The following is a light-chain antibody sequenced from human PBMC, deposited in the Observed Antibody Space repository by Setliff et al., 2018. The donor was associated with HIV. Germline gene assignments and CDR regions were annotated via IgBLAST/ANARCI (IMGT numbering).Light chain of an antibody. CDR1: SSDIGSSNF. V-gene: IGLV2-14*03. CDR2: NVD. Sequence: ALAQPASVSGSPGQSITISCTGTSSDIGSSNFVSWYQQHPGKAPKVMICNVDKRPSGVSNRFSGSKSGNTASLTISGLQTEDEADYYCSSYSINPYVFATGTKVTVL. CDR3: SSYSINPYV. J-gene: IGLJ1*01.